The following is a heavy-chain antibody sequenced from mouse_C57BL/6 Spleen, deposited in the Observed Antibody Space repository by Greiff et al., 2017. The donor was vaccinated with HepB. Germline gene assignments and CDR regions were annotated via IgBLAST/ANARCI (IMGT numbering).Heavy chain of an antibody. CDR2: IRNKANGYTT. V-gene: IGHV7-3*01. J-gene: IGHJ1*03. CDR3: ARYTGGYWYFDV. CDR1: GFTFTAYY. Sequence: DVMLVESGGGLVQPGGSLSLSCAASGFTFTAYYMSWVRQPPGKALEWLGFIRNKANGYTTEYSASVKGRFTISRDNSQSILYLQMNALSAEDSATYYCARYTGGYWYFDVWGTGTTVTVSS. D-gene: IGHD1-1*02.